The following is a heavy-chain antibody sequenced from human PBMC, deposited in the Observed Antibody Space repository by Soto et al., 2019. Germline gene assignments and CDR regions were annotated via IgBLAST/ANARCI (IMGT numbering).Heavy chain of an antibody. CDR1: GGCISSGGYY. D-gene: IGHD6-6*01. Sequence: SETLSLTCTVSGGCISSGGYYWSWIRQHPGKGLEWIRYIYYSGSTYYNPALKSRVTISVDTYKRQFSRKRGSVSATEMAVNYCARFGHSCASLDRHWFDPWRQGTLVTVSS. V-gene: IGHV4-31*03. CDR3: ARFGHSCASLDRHWFDP. CDR2: IYYSGST. J-gene: IGHJ5*02.